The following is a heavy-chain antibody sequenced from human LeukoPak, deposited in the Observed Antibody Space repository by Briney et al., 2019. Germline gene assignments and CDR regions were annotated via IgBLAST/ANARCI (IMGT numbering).Heavy chain of an antibody. CDR3: ARQFSSSSSFDY. CDR2: IYTSGST. V-gene: IGHV4-4*09. D-gene: IGHD6-6*01. CDR1: GDSISGYY. Sequence: PSETLSLTCTVSGDSISGYYWSWIRQPPGKGLEWIGYIYTSGSTNYNPSLQSRVTISADTSKSRFSLKLGSVTAADTAVYFCARQFSSSSSFDYWGQGTLVTVSS. J-gene: IGHJ4*02.